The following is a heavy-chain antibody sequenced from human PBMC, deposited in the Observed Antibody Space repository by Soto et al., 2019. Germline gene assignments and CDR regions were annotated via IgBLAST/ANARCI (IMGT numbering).Heavy chain of an antibody. Sequence: PGGSLRLSCAASGFTFSSYGMHWVRQAPGKGLEWVAVISYDGSNKYYADSVKGRFTISRDNSKNTVYLQMNSLRVEDTAVYYCASDWASRPARNFFHAWGQGPLVTV. CDR3: ASDWASRPARNFFHA. D-gene: IGHD3-16*01. CDR2: ISYDGSNK. CDR1: GFTFSSYG. J-gene: IGHJ4*02. V-gene: IGHV3-30*03.